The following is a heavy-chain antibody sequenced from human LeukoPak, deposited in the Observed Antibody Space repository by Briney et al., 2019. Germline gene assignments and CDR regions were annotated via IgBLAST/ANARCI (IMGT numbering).Heavy chain of an antibody. V-gene: IGHV1-2*02. J-gene: IGHJ4*02. CDR2: INPNSGGT. Sequence: ASVKTICKASEYTFTGNYMHLGRQPPGQGLEWMGWINPNSGGTNYAQKFQGKVTMTRDTSISTAYMELSRLRPDDTAVYYCATFWSGPTCFDYWGQGTLVTVSS. CDR1: EYTFTGNY. D-gene: IGHD3-3*01. CDR3: ATFWSGPTCFDY.